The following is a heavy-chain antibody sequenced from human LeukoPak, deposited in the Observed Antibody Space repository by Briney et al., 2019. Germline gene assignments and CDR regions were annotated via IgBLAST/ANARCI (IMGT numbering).Heavy chain of an antibody. CDR2: INHSGST. CDR3: ARFILLVPYGDNYYFDY. J-gene: IGHJ4*02. Sequence: PSETLSLTCAVYGGSFSGYYWSWIRQPPGKGLEWIGEINHSGSTNYNPSLKSRVTISVDTSKNQFSLKLSSVTAADTAVYYCARFILLVPYGDNYYFDYWGQGTLVTVSS. D-gene: IGHD4-17*01. CDR1: GGSFSGYY. V-gene: IGHV4-34*01.